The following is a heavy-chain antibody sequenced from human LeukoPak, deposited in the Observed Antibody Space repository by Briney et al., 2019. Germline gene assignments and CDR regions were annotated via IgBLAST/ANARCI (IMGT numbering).Heavy chain of an antibody. CDR3: TTDPQTIAVAGTGY. CDR2: ISGGVLST. V-gene: IGHV3-23*01. CDR1: GFTFSTYA. D-gene: IGHD6-19*01. J-gene: IGHJ4*02. Sequence: AGGSLRPSCAASGFTFSTYAMSWVRQAPGKGLEWVSTISGGVLSTYYADSVKGRFTISRDNSKNTLYLQMNSLKPEDTAVYYCTTDPQTIAVAGTGYWGQGTLVTVSS.